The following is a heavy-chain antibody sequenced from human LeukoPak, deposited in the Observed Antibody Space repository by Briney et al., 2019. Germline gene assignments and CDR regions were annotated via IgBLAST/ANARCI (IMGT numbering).Heavy chain of an antibody. Sequence: GRSLRLSCAASGFTFDDYAMHWIRQAPGKGLEWVSGISWNSGSIGYADSVKGRFTISRDNAKNSLYLQMNSLRAEDTALYYCAKARATAPDAFDIWGQGTMVTVSS. CDR2: ISWNSGSI. CDR3: AKARATAPDAFDI. D-gene: IGHD5-18*01. J-gene: IGHJ3*02. V-gene: IGHV3-9*01. CDR1: GFTFDDYA.